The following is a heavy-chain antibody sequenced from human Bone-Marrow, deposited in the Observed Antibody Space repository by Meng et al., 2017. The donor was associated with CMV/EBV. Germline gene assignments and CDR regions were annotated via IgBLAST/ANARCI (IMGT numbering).Heavy chain of an antibody. V-gene: IGHV1-8*03. Sequence: ASVKVSCKASGYTFTSYDINWVRQATGQGLEWMGWMNPNSGNTGYAQKFQGRVTITRNTSISTAYMELSSLRSEDTAVYYCARAMTLRQQQLVLLLPRRPEYYFDYWGQGTLVTVSS. D-gene: IGHD6-13*01. CDR2: MNPNSGNT. J-gene: IGHJ4*02. CDR1: GYTFTSYD. CDR3: ARAMTLRQQQLVLLLPRRPEYYFDY.